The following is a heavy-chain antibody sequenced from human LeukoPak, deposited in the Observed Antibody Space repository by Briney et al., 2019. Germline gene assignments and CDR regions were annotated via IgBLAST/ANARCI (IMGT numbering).Heavy chain of an antibody. Sequence: GGSLRLSCAASGFIFSNNWMSWVRQAPGKGLEWVANIKQDGSETYYVDSVKGRFTISRDNAKNSVYLQMNNLRAEDTAVYYCARSRDKNTYGYAYWGQGTLVTVSS. V-gene: IGHV3-7*01. D-gene: IGHD5-18*01. CDR1: GFIFSNNW. CDR3: ARSRDKNTYGYAY. CDR2: IKQDGSET. J-gene: IGHJ4*02.